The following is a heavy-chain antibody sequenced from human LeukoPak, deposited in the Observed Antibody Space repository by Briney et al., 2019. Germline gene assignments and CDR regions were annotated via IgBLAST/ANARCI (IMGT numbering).Heavy chain of an antibody. CDR3: ARSQFDY. V-gene: IGHV3-74*01. CDR2: ISGDGSTT. Sequence: GGSLRLSCATSGFAFSSYWMLWVRQVPGKGLVWVSRISGDGSTTTYADSAKGRFTISRDSTNNILYLQMNSLRAEDTAIYYCARSQFDYWGQGILVTVTS. J-gene: IGHJ4*02. CDR1: GFAFSSYW.